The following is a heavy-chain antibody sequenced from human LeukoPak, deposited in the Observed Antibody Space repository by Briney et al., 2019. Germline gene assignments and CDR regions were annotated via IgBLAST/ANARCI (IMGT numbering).Heavy chain of an antibody. CDR3: ARGSSGYYPCC. J-gene: IGHJ4*02. V-gene: IGHV4-34*01. CDR1: GGSFSGYY. CDR2: INHSGST. D-gene: IGHD3-22*01. Sequence: SETLSLTCAVYGGSFSGYYWSWIRQPPGKGLEWIGEINHSGSTNYNPSLKSRVTISVDTSKNQFSLKLSSVTAADTAVYYCARGSSGYYPCCWGQGTLVTVSS.